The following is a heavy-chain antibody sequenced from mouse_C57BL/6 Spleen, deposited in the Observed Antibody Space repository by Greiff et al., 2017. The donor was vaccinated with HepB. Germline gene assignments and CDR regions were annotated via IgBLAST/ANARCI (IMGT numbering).Heavy chain of an antibody. CDR3: TRIYYGNYVDY. D-gene: IGHD2-1*01. CDR1: GYTFTDYE. Sequence: QVQLQQSGAELVRPGASVTLSCKASGYTFTDYEMHWVKQTPVHGLEWIGAIDPETGGTAYNQKFKGKAILTADKSSSTAYMGLRSLTSEDSAVYYCTRIYYGNYVDYWGQGTTLTVSS. CDR2: IDPETGGT. J-gene: IGHJ2*01. V-gene: IGHV1-15*01.